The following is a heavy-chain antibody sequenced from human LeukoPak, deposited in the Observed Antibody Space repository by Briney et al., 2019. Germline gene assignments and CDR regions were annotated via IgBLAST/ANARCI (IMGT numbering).Heavy chain of an antibody. CDR1: GGSISSYY. Sequence: SETLSLTCTVSGGSISSYYWSWIRQPPGKGLEWIGYIYYSGSTNYNPSLKSRVTISVDTSKNQFSLKLTSVTAADTTVYYCASESIVGATNFDYWGQGTLVTVSS. J-gene: IGHJ4*02. D-gene: IGHD1-26*01. V-gene: IGHV4-59*08. CDR3: ASESIVGATNFDY. CDR2: IYYSGST.